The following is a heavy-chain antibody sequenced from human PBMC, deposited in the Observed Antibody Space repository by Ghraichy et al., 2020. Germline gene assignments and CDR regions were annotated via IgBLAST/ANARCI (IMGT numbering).Heavy chain of an antibody. V-gene: IGHV1-18*03. J-gene: IGHJ6*02. CDR3: ARVVVVPAAMVMDV. CDR2: ISAYNGNT. CDR1: GYTFTSYG. D-gene: IGHD2-2*01. Sequence: ASVKVSCKTSGYTFTSYGISWVRQAPGQGLEWMGWISAYNGNTNYAQKLQGGVTMTTDTSTNTAYMELRSLRSDDMAVYYCARVVVVPAAMVMDVWGQGTTVTVSS.